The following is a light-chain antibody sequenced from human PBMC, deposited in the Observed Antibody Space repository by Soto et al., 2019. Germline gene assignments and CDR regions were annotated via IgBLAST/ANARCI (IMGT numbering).Light chain of an antibody. CDR2: GAS. CDR3: QQSFRTPIT. J-gene: IGKJ5*01. Sequence: EIVLTQSPGTLSLSPGERATLSCRASQSVSNNYLAWYQQKPGQAPRLLIYGASNRATGIPDRFSGSGSGTDFTLTISSLQPEDFATYYCQQSFRTPITFGQGTRLEIK. CDR1: QSVSNNY. V-gene: IGKV3-20*01.